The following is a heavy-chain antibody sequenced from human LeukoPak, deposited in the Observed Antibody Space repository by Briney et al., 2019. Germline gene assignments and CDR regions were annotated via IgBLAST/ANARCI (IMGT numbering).Heavy chain of an antibody. J-gene: IGHJ5*02. Sequence: SETLSLTCTVSGGSISSYYWSWIRQPPGKGLEWIGYIYYSGSTNYNPSLKSRVTISVDTSKNQFSLKLSSVTAADTAVYYCAGDHLRYYYGSGSRRWFGPWGQGTLVTVSS. V-gene: IGHV4-59*01. CDR3: AGDHLRYYYGSGSRRWFGP. D-gene: IGHD3-10*01. CDR1: GGSISSYY. CDR2: IYYSGST.